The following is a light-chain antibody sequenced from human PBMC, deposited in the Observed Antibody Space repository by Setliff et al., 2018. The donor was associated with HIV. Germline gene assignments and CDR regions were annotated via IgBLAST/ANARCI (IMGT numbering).Light chain of an antibody. J-gene: IGLJ1*01. V-gene: IGLV2-11*01. Sequence: QSALTQPASVSGSPGQSITISCTVTSSDVGAYNYVSWYQQHPGKAPKLMIYDVTKRPSGVPDRFSGSKSGNTASLTISGLQAEDEADYYCCSYAGSYTYIFGTGTKVTVL. CDR1: SSDVGAYNY. CDR2: DVT. CDR3: CSYAGSYTYI.